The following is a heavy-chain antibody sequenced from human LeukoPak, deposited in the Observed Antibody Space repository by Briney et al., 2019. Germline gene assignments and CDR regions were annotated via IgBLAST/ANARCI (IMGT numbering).Heavy chain of an antibody. J-gene: IGHJ4*02. CDR3: ARDLSPVVRASPMGY. Sequence: GGSLRLSCAASGFTFTNYGMHWVRQAPGKGLEWVALITYDGYYKYYSDSVKGRFTISSDTSKNTLYLQMNSLRAEDTAVYYCARDLSPVVRASPMGYWGQGSLVTVSS. CDR1: GFTFTNYG. CDR2: ITYDGYYK. V-gene: IGHV3-30*03. D-gene: IGHD3-10*01.